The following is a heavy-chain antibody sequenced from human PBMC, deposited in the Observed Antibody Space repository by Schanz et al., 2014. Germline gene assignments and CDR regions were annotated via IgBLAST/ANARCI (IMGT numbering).Heavy chain of an antibody. CDR2: ISSSSSYI. CDR1: GFDFNSYS. CDR3: AKLSSSGRLAGYFDY. J-gene: IGHJ4*02. Sequence: DVQLLESGGGLVQPGGSLRLSCEASGFDFNSYSMNWVRQVPGKGLEWVSSISSSSSYIYYADSVKGRFTISRDNAKNTLYLQMSSLRAEDTAIYYCAKLSSSGRLAGYFDYWGQGALVTVSS. V-gene: IGHV3-21*04. D-gene: IGHD6-19*01.